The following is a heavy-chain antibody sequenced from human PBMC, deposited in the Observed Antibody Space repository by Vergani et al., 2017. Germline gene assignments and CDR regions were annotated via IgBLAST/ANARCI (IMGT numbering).Heavy chain of an antibody. CDR1: GFTVSSNY. D-gene: IGHD6-13*01. J-gene: IGHJ4*02. CDR3: AKDQRYSSSCLLDY. Sequence: EVQVVETGGGLVQPGGSLRLSCAASGFTVSSNYMSWVRQAPGKGLEWVSVIYSGGSTYYADSVKGRFIIARDNSKNTLYLQMNSLRAEDTAVYYCAKDQRYSSSCLLDYWGQGTLVTVSS. V-gene: IGHV3-66*01. CDR2: IYSGGST.